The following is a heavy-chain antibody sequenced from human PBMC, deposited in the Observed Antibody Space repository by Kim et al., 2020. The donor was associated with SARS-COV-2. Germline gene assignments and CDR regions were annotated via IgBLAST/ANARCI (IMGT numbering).Heavy chain of an antibody. CDR3: ARDRLGRYYYDSSGYYWDY. V-gene: IGHV4-39*06. D-gene: IGHD3-22*01. CDR2: IYYSGST. CDR1: GGSISSSSYY. J-gene: IGHJ4*02. Sequence: SETLSLTCTVSGGSISSSSYYWGWIRQPPGKGLEWIGSIYYSGSTYYNPSLKNRVTITVDTSKNQFPLKLSSVTAADTAVYYCARDRLGRYYYDSSGYYWDYWGQGTLVTVSS.